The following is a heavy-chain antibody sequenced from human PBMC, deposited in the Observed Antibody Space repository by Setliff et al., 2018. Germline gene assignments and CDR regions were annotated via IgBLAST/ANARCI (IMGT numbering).Heavy chain of an antibody. J-gene: IGHJ3*01. D-gene: IGHD3-22*01. V-gene: IGHV4-59*11. CDR3: VRVLDYYDSNGYSVDAFDV. CDR2: IYYSGST. CDR1: GGSISSHY. Sequence: SETLSLTCTVSGGSISSHYWSWIRQPPGKGLEWIGYIYYSGSTNYNPSLKSRVTISVDTSKNQFSLKLSSVTAADTAVYYCVRVLDYYDSNGYSVDAFDVWGQGTMVTVSS.